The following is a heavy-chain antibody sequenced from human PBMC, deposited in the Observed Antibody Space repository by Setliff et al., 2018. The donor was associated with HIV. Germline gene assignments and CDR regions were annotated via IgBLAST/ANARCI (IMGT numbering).Heavy chain of an antibody. Sequence: SETLSLTCAVYGGSFSGYYWRWIRQPPGKGLEWIGEINHSGSTNYNPSLKSRVTISVDTSKNQFYLKLSSVTAADAAVYYCARAGTGTAHYYMDVRGKGTTVTVSS. CDR1: GGSFSGYY. V-gene: IGHV4-34*01. CDR3: ARAGTGTAHYYMDV. J-gene: IGHJ6*03. D-gene: IGHD1-1*01. CDR2: INHSGST.